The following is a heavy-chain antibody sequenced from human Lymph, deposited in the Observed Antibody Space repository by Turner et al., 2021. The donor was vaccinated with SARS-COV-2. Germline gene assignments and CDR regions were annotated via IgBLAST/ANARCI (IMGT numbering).Heavy chain of an antibody. J-gene: IGHJ5*02. V-gene: IGHV3-66*01. D-gene: IGHD4-17*01. Sequence: EVQLVESGGGLVPPGGSLRLSCTASGFTVSSTYMTWVRQVPGKGLEWVSLIYPGGSTYYADSVKGRFTISRDNSKNTLYLQMNSLRAEDTAVYYCARVYGDYVPWGQGTLVTVSS. CDR2: IYPGGST. CDR3: ARVYGDYVP. CDR1: GFTVSSTY.